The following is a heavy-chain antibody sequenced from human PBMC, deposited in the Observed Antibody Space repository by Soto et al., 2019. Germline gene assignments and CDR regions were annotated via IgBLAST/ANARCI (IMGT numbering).Heavy chain of an antibody. D-gene: IGHD6-19*01. CDR2: ISGDGANT. V-gene: IGHV3-23*01. Sequence: EVQLLDSGGVLVQPGGSLRLSCAASGFTFSSYALSWVRQAPGKGLEWVSGISGDGANTYYTDSVKGRFTISRDSSTKTLYLQMNSLRAEDSAVYYCARDLTSSGRSTYLGYWGQGTLVTVSS. CDR3: ARDLTSSGRSTYLGY. J-gene: IGHJ4*02. CDR1: GFTFSSYA.